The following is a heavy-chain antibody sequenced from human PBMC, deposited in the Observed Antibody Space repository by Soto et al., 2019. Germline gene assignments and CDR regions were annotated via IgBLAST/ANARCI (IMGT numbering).Heavy chain of an antibody. CDR1: GFTVSNNY. J-gene: IGHJ4*02. V-gene: IGHV3-66*01. CDR3: ARGGSGSQTVGY. CDR2: IYSRGGT. D-gene: IGHD1-26*01. Sequence: EVQVVESGGGLVQPGGSLRLSCAASGFTVSNNYMTWDRQAPGKGLEWVSLIYSRGGTDYAASVKGRFTISRDNSKNMVYLQMNSLRVEDTAVYYCARGGSGSQTVGYWGQGARVTVSS.